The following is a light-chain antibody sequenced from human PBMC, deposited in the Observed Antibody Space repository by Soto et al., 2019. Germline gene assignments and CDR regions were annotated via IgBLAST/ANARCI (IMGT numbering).Light chain of an antibody. CDR3: QQFVRSLWT. CDR2: GAS. V-gene: IGKV3-20*01. CDR1: QSVSSL. Sequence: IVLTQSPATLSVSPGERATLSCRASQSVSSLLAWYQQKPGQAPRLLIYGASSRATGIPDRFSGSGSGTDFTLTISRLEPEDFAVYYCQQFVRSLWTFGQGTKVDI. J-gene: IGKJ1*01.